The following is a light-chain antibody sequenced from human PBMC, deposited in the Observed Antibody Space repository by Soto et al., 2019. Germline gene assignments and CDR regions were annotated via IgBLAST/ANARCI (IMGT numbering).Light chain of an antibody. CDR2: GAS. Sequence: IVMTQSPASPSVSPGERATLSCRASQSVSSDLAWYQQKPGQAPRLFIYGASTRATGIPARFSGSGSGTEFTLTISSLQSEDFAVYYCQQYEKWPWTFGQGTTGDIK. V-gene: IGKV3-15*01. J-gene: IGKJ1*01. CDR1: QSVSSD. CDR3: QQYEKWPWT.